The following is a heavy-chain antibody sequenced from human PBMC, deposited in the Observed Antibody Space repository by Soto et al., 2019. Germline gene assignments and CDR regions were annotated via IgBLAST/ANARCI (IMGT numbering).Heavy chain of an antibody. CDR1: GYTFTSYG. CDR3: ARDRGSHALDH. CDR2: ISANNGNT. V-gene: IGHV1-18*01. J-gene: IGHJ4*02. Sequence: QVQLVQSGAEVKKPGASVKVSCKASGYTFTSYGISWVRQAPGQGLEWMGWISANNGNTNYAQKLQGRVTMTTDTSTSPASIELRSLRSDDTAVYYCARDRGSHALDHWGQGTLATVSS. D-gene: IGHD3-16*01.